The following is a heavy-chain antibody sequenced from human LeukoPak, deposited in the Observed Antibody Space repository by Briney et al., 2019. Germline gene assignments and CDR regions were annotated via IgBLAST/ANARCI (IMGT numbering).Heavy chain of an antibody. CDR2: INSDGSST. D-gene: IGHD4-17*01. J-gene: IGHJ3*02. CDR3: ARVIQSGDYVGSAFDI. CDR1: GFTFSSYW. V-gene: IGHV3-74*01. Sequence: GGSPRLSCAASGFTFSSYWMHWVRQAPGKGLVWVSRINSDGSSTSYADSVKGRFTISRDNAKNTLYLQMNSLRAEDTAVYYCARVIQSGDYVGSAFDIWGQGTMVTVSS.